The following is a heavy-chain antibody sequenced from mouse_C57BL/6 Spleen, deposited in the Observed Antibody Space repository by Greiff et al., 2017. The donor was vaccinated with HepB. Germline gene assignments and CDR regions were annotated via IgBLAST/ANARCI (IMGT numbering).Heavy chain of an antibody. Sequence: QVQLQQSGAELVRPGSSVKLSCKASGYTFTSYWMDWVKQRPGQGLEWIGNIYPSDSETHYNQKFKDKATLTVDKSSSTAYMQLSSLTSEDSAVYYCARSRGFGGFDYWGQGTTLTVSS. CDR2: IYPSDSET. V-gene: IGHV1-61*01. CDR3: ARSRGFGGFDY. J-gene: IGHJ2*01. CDR1: GYTFTSYW.